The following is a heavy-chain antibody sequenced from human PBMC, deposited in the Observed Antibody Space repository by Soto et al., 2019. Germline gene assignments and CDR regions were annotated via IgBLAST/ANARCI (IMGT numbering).Heavy chain of an antibody. V-gene: IGHV1-69*01. D-gene: IGHD3-10*01. Sequence: QVQLVQSGAEVKKPGSSVKVSCKTSGVSFNNNGIGWVRQAPGHGLEWMGGVSPPFRTSNYARKFQGRISITADASTGTVNMELSSLXSEDTAQYYCARVLYYGSGSYSPYGMDVWGQGTTVTV. J-gene: IGHJ6*02. CDR1: GVSFNNNG. CDR3: ARVLYYGSGSYSPYGMDV. CDR2: VSPPFRTS.